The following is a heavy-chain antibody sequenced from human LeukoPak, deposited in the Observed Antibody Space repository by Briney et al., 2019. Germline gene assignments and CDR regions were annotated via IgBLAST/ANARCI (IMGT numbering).Heavy chain of an antibody. Sequence: GASVKVSCKASGYTFTGYYMHWVRQAPGQGLEWMGWINPNSGGTNYAQKFQGRVTMTRDTSISTAYVELSRLRSDDTAIYYCARDYCGSSSCNYYYYMDVWGKGTTVTVSS. V-gene: IGHV1-2*02. CDR2: INPNSGGT. J-gene: IGHJ6*03. CDR3: ARDYCGSSSCNYYYYMDV. D-gene: IGHD2-2*01. CDR1: GYTFTGYY.